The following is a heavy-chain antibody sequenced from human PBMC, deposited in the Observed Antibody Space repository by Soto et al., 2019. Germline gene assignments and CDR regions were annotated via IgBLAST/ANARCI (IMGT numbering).Heavy chain of an antibody. Sequence: EGSLRLSCAASGFTFSNFVMAWVRQAPGKGLEWVSTIRAPGTTTYYADSVKGRFSISRDNSKNTLYLQMNSLRAEDTAVYYCAKAGFYSSFDYWGQGALVTVSS. V-gene: IGHV3-23*01. D-gene: IGHD2-21*01. J-gene: IGHJ4*02. CDR3: AKAGFYSSFDY. CDR2: IRAPGTTT. CDR1: GFTFSNFV.